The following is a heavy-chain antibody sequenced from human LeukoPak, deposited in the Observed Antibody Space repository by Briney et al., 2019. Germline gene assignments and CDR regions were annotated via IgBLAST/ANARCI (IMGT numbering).Heavy chain of an antibody. D-gene: IGHD3-22*01. CDR1: GGSISSYY. Sequence: SETLSLTCTVSGGSISSYYWSWIWQPAGKGLEWIGRIYTSGSTNYNPSLKSRVTMSVDTSNNQFSLRLTSVTAADTAVYYCARHRENSYESSHMGFDPWGPGTLVTVSS. V-gene: IGHV4-4*07. CDR3: ARHRENSYESSHMGFDP. CDR2: IYTSGST. J-gene: IGHJ5*02.